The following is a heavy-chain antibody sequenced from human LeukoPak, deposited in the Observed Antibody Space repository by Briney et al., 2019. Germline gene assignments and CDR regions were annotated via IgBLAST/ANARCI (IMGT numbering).Heavy chain of an antibody. CDR3: AKAAAAPGFDF. V-gene: IGHV3-23*01. J-gene: IGHJ4*02. CDR1: GFTSSSYA. Sequence: GSLRLSCAASGFTSSSYALNWVRQAPGKGLEWVATVSGSGARMYHADSVKGRFTISRDNSKNTIYLQMNSLRAEDTALYYCAKAAAAPGFDFWGQGTLVTVSS. D-gene: IGHD6-13*01. CDR2: VSGSGARM.